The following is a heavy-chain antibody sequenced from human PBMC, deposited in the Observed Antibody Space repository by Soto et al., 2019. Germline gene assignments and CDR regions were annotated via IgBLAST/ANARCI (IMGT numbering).Heavy chain of an antibody. CDR3: ARGAEGAYYHDY. Sequence: DVQLVESGGGSVQPGGSLRLSCVASGFTFSRYWVHWVRQAPGKGLVWVSRVTGDEITANYADSVEGRFTISRDNAKNTVYLHMNSLRADDTAVYYCARGAEGAYYHDYWCQGTLVTVSS. J-gene: IGHJ4*02. V-gene: IGHV3-74*01. D-gene: IGHD3-3*01. CDR2: VTGDEITA. CDR1: GFTFSRYW.